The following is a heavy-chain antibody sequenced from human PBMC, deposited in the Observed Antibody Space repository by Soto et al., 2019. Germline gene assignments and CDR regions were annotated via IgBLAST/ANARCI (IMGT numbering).Heavy chain of an antibody. D-gene: IGHD5-18*01. J-gene: IGHJ6*02. CDR1: GGSISSYY. V-gene: IGHV4-59*01. CDR3: ARAGAGYCYETYGMDV. Sequence: QVQLQESGPGLVKPSETLSLTCTVSGGSISSYYWSWIRQPPGKGLEWIGYIYYSGSTNYNPSLKSRVTISVDTSNKQFSRKLSSVTAADTAVYYCARAGAGYCYETYGMDVWGQGTTVPVSS. CDR2: IYYSGST.